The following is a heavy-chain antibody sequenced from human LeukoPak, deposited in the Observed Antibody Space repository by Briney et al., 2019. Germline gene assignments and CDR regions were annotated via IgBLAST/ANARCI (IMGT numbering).Heavy chain of an antibody. CDR3: ARSSDSINYYYMDV. CDR2: IYYSGST. Sequence: SETLSLTCTVSGGSISSYYWSWIRQPPGKGLEWIGYIYYSGSTNYNPSLKSRVTISVDTSKNQFSLKLSSVTAADTAVYYGARSSDSINYYYMDVWGKGTTVTVSS. J-gene: IGHJ6*03. D-gene: IGHD4-11*01. V-gene: IGHV4-59*01. CDR1: GGSISSYY.